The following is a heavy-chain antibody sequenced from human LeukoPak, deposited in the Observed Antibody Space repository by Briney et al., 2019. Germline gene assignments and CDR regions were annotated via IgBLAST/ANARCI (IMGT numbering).Heavy chain of an antibody. Sequence: PGGSLRLSCAASGFTFSSYGMHWVRQAPGKGLEWVAVIWYDGSNKYYADSVKGRFTISRDNSKNTLYLQMNSLRAEDTAVYYCARDFRYYDSSGSVDYWGQGTLVTVSS. D-gene: IGHD3-22*01. J-gene: IGHJ4*02. CDR2: IWYDGSNK. CDR3: ARDFRYYDSSGSVDY. V-gene: IGHV3-33*01. CDR1: GFTFSSYG.